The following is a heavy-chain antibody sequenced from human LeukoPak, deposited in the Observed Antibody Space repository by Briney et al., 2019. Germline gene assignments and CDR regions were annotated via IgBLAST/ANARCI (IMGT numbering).Heavy chain of an antibody. CDR3: AREYDFWSAPTKNWFDP. Sequence: SQTLSLTCTVSGGSISSCGYYWSWIRQHPGKGLEWIGYIYYSGSTYYNPSLKSRVTISVDTSKNQFSLKLSSVTAADTAVYYCAREYDFWSAPTKNWFDPWGQGTLVTVSS. V-gene: IGHV4-31*03. CDR2: IYYSGST. J-gene: IGHJ5*02. CDR1: GGSISSCGYY. D-gene: IGHD3-3*01.